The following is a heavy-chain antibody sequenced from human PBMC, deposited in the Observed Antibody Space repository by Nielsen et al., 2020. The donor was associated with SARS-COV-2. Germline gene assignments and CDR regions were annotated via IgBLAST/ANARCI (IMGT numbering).Heavy chain of an antibody. V-gene: IGHV5-51*01. CDR2: IYPGDSDT. CDR3: ARHSGSSQYYYYYYGMDV. D-gene: IGHD1-26*01. J-gene: IGHJ6*02. Sequence: VRQMPGKGLEWMGIIYPGDSDTRYSPSFQGQVTISADKSISTAYLQWSSLKASDTAMYYCARHSGSSQYYYYYYGMDVWGQGTTGTVSS.